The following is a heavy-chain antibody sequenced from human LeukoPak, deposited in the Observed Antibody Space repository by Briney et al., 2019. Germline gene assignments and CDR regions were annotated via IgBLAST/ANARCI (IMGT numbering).Heavy chain of an antibody. J-gene: IGHJ6*04. CDR2: INPNSGGT. D-gene: IGHD2-2*01. Sequence: ASVKVSCKASGYTFTGYYMHWVRQAPGQGLEWMGWINPNSGGTNYAQKFQGWVTMTRDTSISTAYMELSRLRSDDTAVYYCARDYCSSTSCYCGMDVWGRGTTVTVSS. V-gene: IGHV1-2*04. CDR3: ARDYCSSTSCYCGMDV. CDR1: GYTFTGYY.